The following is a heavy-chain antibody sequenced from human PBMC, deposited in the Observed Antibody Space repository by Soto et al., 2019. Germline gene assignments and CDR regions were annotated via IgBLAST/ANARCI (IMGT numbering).Heavy chain of an antibody. CDR1: GFTSNNYA. J-gene: IGHJ4*02. D-gene: IGHD6-19*01. CDR3: GKTGGGQGGGWHFDY. Sequence: GGSLRLSCAASGFTSNNYAMSWVRQAPGKGLEWVSGITGGGSTTYYADSVKGRFTISRDNSKNTLYLQMNTLRAEDTAVYYCGKTGGGQGGGWHFDYWGQGT. V-gene: IGHV3-23*01. CDR2: ITGGGSTT.